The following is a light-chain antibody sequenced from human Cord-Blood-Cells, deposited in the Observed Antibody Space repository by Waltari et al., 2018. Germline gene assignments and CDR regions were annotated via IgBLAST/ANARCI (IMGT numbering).Light chain of an antibody. CDR3: SSYTSSSTWV. CDR2: DVS. V-gene: IGLV2-14*03. J-gene: IGLJ3*02. Sequence: QSALTQPDSVSGSPGQSTTISCTAPSSDDGGYNYVSWYQQHPGKAPKRMIYDVSNRPSGVSNHFSGSKSGNTASLTISGLQAEDEADYYCSSYTSSSTWVFGGGTKLTVL. CDR1: SSDDGGYNY.